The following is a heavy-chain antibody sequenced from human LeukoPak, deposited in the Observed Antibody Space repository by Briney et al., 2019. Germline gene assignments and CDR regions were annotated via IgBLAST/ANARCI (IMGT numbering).Heavy chain of an antibody. CDR3: ARSNYYGSGSYYRGAGFDP. J-gene: IGHJ5*02. CDR2: IWYDGSNK. D-gene: IGHD3-10*01. V-gene: IGHV3-33*01. Sequence: GGSLRLSCAASGFTFSSYGMHWVRQAPGKGLEWVAVIWYDGSNKYYADSVKGRFTISRDNSKNTLYLQMNSLRAEDTAVYYCARSNYYGSGSYYRGAGFDPWGQGTLVTVSS. CDR1: GFTFSSYG.